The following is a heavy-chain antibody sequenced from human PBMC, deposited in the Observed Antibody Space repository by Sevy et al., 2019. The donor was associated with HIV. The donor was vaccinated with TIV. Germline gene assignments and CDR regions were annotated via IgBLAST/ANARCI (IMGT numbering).Heavy chain of an antibody. CDR1: GFSFSNYA. Sequence: GGSLRLSCAASGFSFSNYAMHWVRHAPGKGLEWVAVISYDGSNKYYANSVKGRFTISRDNSKNTLYLQMNSLRAEDTAVYYCAKDLEATITWGYYFDYWGQGTLVTVSS. D-gene: IGHD5-12*01. CDR3: AKDLEATITWGYYFDY. CDR2: ISYDGSNK. J-gene: IGHJ4*02. V-gene: IGHV3-30*18.